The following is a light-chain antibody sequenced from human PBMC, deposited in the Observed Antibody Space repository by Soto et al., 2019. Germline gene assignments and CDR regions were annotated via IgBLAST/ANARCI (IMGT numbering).Light chain of an antibody. CDR3: QHCNSYSEA. V-gene: IGKV1-5*03. J-gene: IGKJ1*01. Sequence: DIQMTQSPSTLSGSVGDRVTITCRASQTISSWLSWYQKKPGKAPKLLIYKASTLKSGVPSRFSGSGSGTEFTLTISSLQPDDFATYYCQHCNSYSEAFGQGTKVDIK. CDR2: KAS. CDR1: QTISSW.